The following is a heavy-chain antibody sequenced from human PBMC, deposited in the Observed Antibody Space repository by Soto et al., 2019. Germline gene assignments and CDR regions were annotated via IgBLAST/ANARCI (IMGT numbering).Heavy chain of an antibody. CDR1: GGSISSGGYY. J-gene: IGHJ6*02. CDR3: ATWGHSRGSYGSEV. V-gene: IGHV4-31*03. CDR2: IYYSVST. Sequence: SETLSLTCTVSGGSISSGGYYWSWIRQHPGKGLEWIGYIYYSVSTYYNPSLKSRVTISVDTSKNQFSLKLSSVTAADTAVYYCATWGHSRGSYGSEVWGQRTTINASS. D-gene: IGHD6-19*01.